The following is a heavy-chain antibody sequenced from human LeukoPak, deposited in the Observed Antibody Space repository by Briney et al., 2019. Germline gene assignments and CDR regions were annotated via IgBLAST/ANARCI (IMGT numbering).Heavy chain of an antibody. CDR3: TRLVGAND. Sequence: GGSLRLSCSVSGFTFSDHAMDWVRQAPGKGLEWVGRIRDKANSYTTEYAASVQGRFTVSRDDSKNSLYLQMNSMKTEDTAVYYCTRLVGANDWGQGTLVTVSS. CDR1: GFTFSDHA. CDR2: IRDKANSYTT. J-gene: IGHJ4*02. V-gene: IGHV3-72*01. D-gene: IGHD1-26*01.